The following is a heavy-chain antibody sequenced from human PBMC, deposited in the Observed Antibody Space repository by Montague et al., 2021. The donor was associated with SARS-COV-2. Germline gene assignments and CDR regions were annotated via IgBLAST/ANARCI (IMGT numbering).Heavy chain of an antibody. CDR1: GGSISSYCYY. CDR3: ARHANIAAANYYYGMDV. J-gene: IGHJ6*02. V-gene: IGHV4-39*01. Sequence: SETLSLTCTVYGGSISSYCYYWGWHRPPPGKGLEWIVSISYSGSTYSNLSRKSRVTISADTYKNQFSLKLTSVTAADTAVYYCARHANIAAANYYYGMDVWGQGTPVTVSS. CDR2: ISYSGST. D-gene: IGHD6-13*01.